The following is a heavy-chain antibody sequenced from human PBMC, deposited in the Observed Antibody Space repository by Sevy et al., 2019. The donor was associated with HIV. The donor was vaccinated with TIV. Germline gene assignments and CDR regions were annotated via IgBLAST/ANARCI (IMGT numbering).Heavy chain of an antibody. J-gene: IGHJ4*02. CDR3: VRHRRTALRGTDFDY. Sequence: SETLSLTCTVSGGSISSSSYYWGWIRQPPGKGLEWIGSIYYSGSTYYNPSLKSRVTISVDTSKNQFSLKLSSVTAADTAVYYCVRHRRTALRGTDFDYWGQGTLVTVSS. V-gene: IGHV4-39*01. CDR1: GGSISSSSYY. CDR2: IYYSGST.